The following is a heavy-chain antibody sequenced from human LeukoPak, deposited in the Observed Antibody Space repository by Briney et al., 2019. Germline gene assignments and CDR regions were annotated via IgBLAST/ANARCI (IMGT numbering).Heavy chain of an antibody. V-gene: IGHV3-23*01. CDR2: ISGSGGST. CDR1: GFTFSSSA. CDR3: AKGIYGLGRSNWFVP. Sequence: GGSLRLSCAASGFTFSSSAMRGVRRAPARGVEWVSAISGSGGSTYYAASVKGRFTISRDKSKNKLSLQLNSLRAADTAVYYRAKGIYGLGRSNWFVPCGHGTLVTVSS. J-gene: IGHJ5*02. D-gene: IGHD3-10*01.